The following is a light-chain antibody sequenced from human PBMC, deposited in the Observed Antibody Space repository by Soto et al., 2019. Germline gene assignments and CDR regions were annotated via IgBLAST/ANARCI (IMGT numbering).Light chain of an antibody. CDR2: GYS. V-gene: IGKV3-20*01. CDR3: QKYDISPGT. CDR1: QSLNSFY. Sequence: EIVLTQSPGTLSLSPGERATLSCRASQSLNSFYLAWYQQKPSQAPRLLIYGYSNRATDIPDRFRGGGSGTVFTLTFSRLDPDVFAVYYCQKYDISPGTLGQGTKVDIK. J-gene: IGKJ1*01.